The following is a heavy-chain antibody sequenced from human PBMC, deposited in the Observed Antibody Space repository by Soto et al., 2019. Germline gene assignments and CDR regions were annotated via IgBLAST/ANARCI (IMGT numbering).Heavy chain of an antibody. CDR3: PKQYNWPHHDP. V-gene: IGHV3-23*01. D-gene: IGHD1-20*01. Sequence: PGGSLRLSCAASGFTFSNYAMAWVRQAPGKGLEWVSAITGTGDTTYYADSVKGRFTVSRDNSKSTLFLQMSSLRAEDTAIYYCPKQYNWPHHDPWGQGTLVTVSS. CDR2: ITGTGDTT. CDR1: GFTFSNYA. J-gene: IGHJ5*02.